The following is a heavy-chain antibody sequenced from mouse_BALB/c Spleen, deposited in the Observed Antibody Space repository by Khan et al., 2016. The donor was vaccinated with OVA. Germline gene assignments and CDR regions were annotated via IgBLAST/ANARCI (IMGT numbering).Heavy chain of an antibody. Sequence: VQLQQSGAELVKPGASVKLSCTASGFNIKDTYMHWVKQRPEQGLEWIGRIDPANGNTKYDPKFQGKATITADTSSNTAYLQLSSLKSEDTAVYYFASHYYGPFAYWGQGTLVTVSA. D-gene: IGHD1-2*01. CDR3: ASHYYGPFAY. V-gene: IGHV14-3*02. J-gene: IGHJ3*01. CDR2: IDPANGNT. CDR1: GFNIKDTY.